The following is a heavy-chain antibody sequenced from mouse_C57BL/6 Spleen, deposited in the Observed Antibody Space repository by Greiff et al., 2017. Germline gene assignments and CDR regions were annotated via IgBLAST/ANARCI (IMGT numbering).Heavy chain of an antibody. CDR2: IYPRSGNT. J-gene: IGHJ3*01. CDR3: ARFYYDYEEVSFAY. CDR1: GYTFTSYG. V-gene: IGHV1-81*01. Sequence: VHLVESGAELARPGASVKLSCKASGYTFTSYGISWVKQRTGQGLEWIGEIYPRSGNTYYNEKFKGKATLTADKSSSTAYMELRSLTSEDSAVYFCARFYYDYEEVSFAYWGQGTLVTVSA. D-gene: IGHD2-4*01.